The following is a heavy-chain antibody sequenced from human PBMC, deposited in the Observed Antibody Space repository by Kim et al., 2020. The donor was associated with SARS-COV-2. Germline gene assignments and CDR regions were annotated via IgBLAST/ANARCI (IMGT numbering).Heavy chain of an antibody. CDR3: ARGVVGYYYGMDV. Sequence: YPGSVKGRFTISRENAKNSLYLQMNSLRAGDTAVYYCARGVVGYYYGMDVWGQGTTVTVSS. D-gene: IGHD1-26*01. V-gene: IGHV3-13*01. J-gene: IGHJ6*02.